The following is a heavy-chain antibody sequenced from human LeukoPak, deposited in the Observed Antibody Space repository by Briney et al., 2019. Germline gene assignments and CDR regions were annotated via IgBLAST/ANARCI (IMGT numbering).Heavy chain of an antibody. D-gene: IGHD3-10*01. CDR2: ISGSGGST. CDR3: AKQGIWFGELSLDY. J-gene: IGHJ4*02. Sequence: PGGSLRLSCAASGFTFSSYAMSWVRQAPGKGLEWVSAISGSGGSTYYADSVKGRFTISRDNSKNTLYLQMNSLRAGDTAVYYCAKQGIWFGELSLDYWGQGTLVTVSS. CDR1: GFTFSSYA. V-gene: IGHV3-23*01.